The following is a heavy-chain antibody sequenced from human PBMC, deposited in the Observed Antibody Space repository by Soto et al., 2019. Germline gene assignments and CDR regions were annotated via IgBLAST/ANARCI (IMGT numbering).Heavy chain of an antibody. CDR3: AREMVLDYYYYYGMDV. D-gene: IGHD3-10*01. CDR2: MNPNSGNT. V-gene: IGHV1-8*01. CDR1: GHTFTSYD. Sequence: ASVKVSCKASGHTFTSYDINWVRQATGQGLEWMGWMNPNSGNTVYAQKFQGRVTMTRNTSVSTAYMELSSLKAEDTAVFYCAREMVLDYYYYYGMDVWGQGTTVTVSS. J-gene: IGHJ6*02.